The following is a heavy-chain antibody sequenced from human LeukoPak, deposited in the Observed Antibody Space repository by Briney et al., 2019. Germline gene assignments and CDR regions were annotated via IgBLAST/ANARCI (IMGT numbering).Heavy chain of an antibody. Sequence: ASVTVSCKASGYTFTGYYMHWVRQAPGQGLEWMGRINPNSGGTNYAQKFQGRVTMTRDTSISTAYMELSRLRSDDTAVYYCAGDNEVGGYVDPKTVDYWGQGTLVTVSS. CDR1: GYTFTGYY. CDR3: AGDNEVGGYVDPKTVDY. CDR2: INPNSGGT. D-gene: IGHD5-12*01. J-gene: IGHJ4*02. V-gene: IGHV1-2*06.